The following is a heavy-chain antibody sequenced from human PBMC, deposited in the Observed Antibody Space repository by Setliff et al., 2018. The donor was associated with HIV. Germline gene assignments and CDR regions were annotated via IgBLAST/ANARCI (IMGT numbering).Heavy chain of an antibody. CDR3: ARSIHGGGSEPFDT. Sequence: SETLSLTCNVSSGSVNNYWWTWIRQPPGKGLEWIGYIYYSGSTYYNPSLKSRVTISVDTSNNQFSLSLRSVTAADTAIYYCARSIHGGGSEPFDTWGQGILVTVSS. D-gene: IGHD3-10*01. J-gene: IGHJ5*02. CDR1: SGSVNNYW. V-gene: IGHV4-59*02. CDR2: IYYSGST.